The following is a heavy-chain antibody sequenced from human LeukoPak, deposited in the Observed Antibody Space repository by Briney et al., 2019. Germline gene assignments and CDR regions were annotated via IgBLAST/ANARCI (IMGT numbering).Heavy chain of an antibody. CDR2: INPSGGST. Sequence: ASVKVSCTASGYSFTSYYMHWVRQAPGQGLEWMGIINPSGGSTSYAQKFQGRVTMTRDTSTSTVYMELSSLRSEDTAVYYCARLEHSSGWLVDAFDIWGQGTMVTVSS. CDR1: GYSFTSYY. J-gene: IGHJ3*02. D-gene: IGHD6-19*01. CDR3: ARLEHSSGWLVDAFDI. V-gene: IGHV1-46*01.